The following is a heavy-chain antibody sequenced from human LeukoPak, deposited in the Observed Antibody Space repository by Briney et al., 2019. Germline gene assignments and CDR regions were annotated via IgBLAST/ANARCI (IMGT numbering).Heavy chain of an antibody. D-gene: IGHD6-13*01. J-gene: IGHJ3*02. CDR2: IYYSGST. Sequence: SETLSLTCTVSGGSISSGSYYWGWIRQPPGKGLEWIGSIYYSGSTYYNPSLKSRVTISVDTSKNQFSLKLSSVTAADTAVYFCARHDPDYSSPFDIWGQGTMVTVSS. V-gene: IGHV4-39*01. CDR1: GGSISSGSYY. CDR3: ARHDPDYSSPFDI.